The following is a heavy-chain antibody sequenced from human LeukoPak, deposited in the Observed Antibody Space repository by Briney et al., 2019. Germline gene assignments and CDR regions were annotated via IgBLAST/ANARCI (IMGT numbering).Heavy chain of an antibody. CDR3: ARQGAITARRTHYYAMDV. V-gene: IGHV4-39*01. D-gene: IGHD1-20*01. CDR2: IYYSGNT. J-gene: IGHJ6*02. Sequence: PSETLSLTCIVSGGSISSTTYYWGWIRQPPGKRLEWIGSIYYSGNTYYNPSLKSRVTISIDTSKNQFSLKLNSVTAADTAIYYCARQGAITARRTHYYAMDVWGPGTTVTVSS. CDR1: GGSISSTTYY.